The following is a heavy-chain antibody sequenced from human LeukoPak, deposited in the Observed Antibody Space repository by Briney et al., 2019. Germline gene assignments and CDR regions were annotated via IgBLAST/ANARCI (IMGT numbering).Heavy chain of an antibody. Sequence: GGSLRLSCAASGFTFSTYGMHWVRQAPGKGLEWVAFIRYDGRNKYYADSVKGRFTISRDNSKNTLCLQMNSLRAEDTAVYYCAKVPGGSPNLFDYWGQGTLVTVSS. D-gene: IGHD1-26*01. V-gene: IGHV3-30*02. CDR1: GFTFSTYG. CDR3: AKVPGGSPNLFDY. CDR2: IRYDGRNK. J-gene: IGHJ4*02.